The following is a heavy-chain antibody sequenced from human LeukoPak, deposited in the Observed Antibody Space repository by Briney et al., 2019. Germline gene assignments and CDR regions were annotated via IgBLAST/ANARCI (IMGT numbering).Heavy chain of an antibody. CDR3: TRDGPAQMVDFDY. Sequence: ASVKVSCKASGYTFSGTGWYLYWLRQAPGQGLECMGWIYPYTGATHYAQKFQGRVAMTRDTSISTAYMELSRLRPDDTAVYYCTRDGPAQMVDFDYWGQGTLVTVSS. J-gene: IGHJ4*02. V-gene: IGHV1-2*02. CDR1: GYTFSGTGWY. CDR2: IYPYTGAT. D-gene: IGHD3-10*01.